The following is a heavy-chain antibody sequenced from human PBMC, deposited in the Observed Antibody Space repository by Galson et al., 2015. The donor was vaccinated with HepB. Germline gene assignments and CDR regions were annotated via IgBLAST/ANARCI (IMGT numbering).Heavy chain of an antibody. J-gene: IGHJ4*02. Sequence: SVKVSCKASGYTFTGYYMHWLRQAPGQGLEWMGGIIPIFGTANYAQKFQGRVTITADKSTSTAYMELSSLRSEDTAVYYCARSFDSSSNDFDYWGQGTLVTVSS. CDR1: GYTFTGYY. CDR2: IIPIFGTA. V-gene: IGHV1-69*06. CDR3: ARSFDSSSNDFDY. D-gene: IGHD6-6*01.